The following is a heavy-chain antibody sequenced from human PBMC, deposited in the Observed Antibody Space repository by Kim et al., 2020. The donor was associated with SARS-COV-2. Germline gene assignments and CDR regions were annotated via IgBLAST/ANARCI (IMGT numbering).Heavy chain of an antibody. V-gene: IGHV3-7*01. J-gene: IGHJ4*02. CDR2: DGSEK. D-gene: IGHD3-16*01. CDR3: ARVTLDY. Sequence: DGSEKYYVDSVKGRFTISRDNAKNSLYLQMNSLRAEDTAVYYCARVTLDYWGQGTLVTVSS.